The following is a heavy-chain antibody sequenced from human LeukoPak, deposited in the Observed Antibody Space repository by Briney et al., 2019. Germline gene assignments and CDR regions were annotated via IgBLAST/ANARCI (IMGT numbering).Heavy chain of an antibody. V-gene: IGHV3-48*01. CDR1: GFTFSSYS. D-gene: IGHD2-15*01. J-gene: IGHJ4*02. Sequence: PGGSLRLSCAASGFTFSSYSMNWVRQAPGKGLEWVSYISSSSSTIYYADSVKGRFTISRDNSKNTLYLQMNSLRAEDTAVYYCAKDWHSCYTPTPLSYFDYWGQGTLVTVSS. CDR3: AKDWHSCYTPTPLSYFDY. CDR2: ISSSSSTI.